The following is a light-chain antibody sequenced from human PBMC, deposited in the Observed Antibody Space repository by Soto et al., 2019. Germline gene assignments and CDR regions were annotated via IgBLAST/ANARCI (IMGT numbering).Light chain of an antibody. CDR3: CSYAGSDYF. CDR1: SSDVGRYDL. V-gene: IGLV2-23*02. J-gene: IGLJ1*01. Sequence: QSALTQPASVSGSPGQSLSISCTGASSDVGRYDLVFWYQQHPGKAPKLIIYEVRKRPSGVSHRFSGSRSANTASLTISGLQAEDEADYYCCSYAGSDYFFGTGTKVTVL. CDR2: EVR.